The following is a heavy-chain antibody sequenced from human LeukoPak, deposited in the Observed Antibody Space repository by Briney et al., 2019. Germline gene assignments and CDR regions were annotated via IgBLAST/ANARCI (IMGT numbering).Heavy chain of an antibody. Sequence: SETLSLTCTVSRYSISTGYYWAWLRQPPGKGLEWIGSIYYSGNTYYNPSLKSRVSISADTSRNQFSLRLSSVTAADTAMYYCARDGSGGFDYWGQGTLVTVSS. V-gene: IGHV4-38-2*02. D-gene: IGHD3-10*01. J-gene: IGHJ4*02. CDR1: RYSISTGYY. CDR3: ARDGSGGFDY. CDR2: IYYSGNT.